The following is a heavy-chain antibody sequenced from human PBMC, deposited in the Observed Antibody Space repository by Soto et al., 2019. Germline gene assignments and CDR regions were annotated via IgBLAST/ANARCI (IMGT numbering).Heavy chain of an antibody. CDR1: GFTFSSYS. D-gene: IGHD3-22*01. Sequence: GGSLRLSCAASGFTFSSYSMNWVRQAPGKGLEWVSYISSSSTIYYADSVKGRFTISRDNAKNSLYLQMNSLRDEDTAVYYCARPDSSGYYHAFDIWGQGTMVTVSS. CDR2: ISSSSTI. CDR3: ARPDSSGYYHAFDI. V-gene: IGHV3-48*02. J-gene: IGHJ3*02.